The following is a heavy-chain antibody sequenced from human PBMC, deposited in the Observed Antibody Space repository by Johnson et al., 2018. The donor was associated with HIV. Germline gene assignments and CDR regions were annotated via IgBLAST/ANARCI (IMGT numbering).Heavy chain of an antibody. D-gene: IGHD6-13*01. V-gene: IGHV3-20*04. J-gene: IGHJ3*02. Sequence: EVQLVEYGGGVVRPGGYLRLSCVVSGVTFDDYGMSWVRQAPGKGLEWVSGINWNGGSRGYAGSVKGRFTISRGNAKNFLYLQMNGLRAEDTALYYCAREAGSSLSFDIWGQGTMVTVYS. CDR1: GVTFDDYG. CDR3: AREAGSSLSFDI. CDR2: INWNGGSR.